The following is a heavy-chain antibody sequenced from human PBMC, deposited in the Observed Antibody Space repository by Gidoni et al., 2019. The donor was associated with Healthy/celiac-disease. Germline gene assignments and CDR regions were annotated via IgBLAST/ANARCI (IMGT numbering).Heavy chain of an antibody. J-gene: IGHJ6*03. D-gene: IGHD5-18*01. Sequence: QVQLVESGGGVVQPGRSLRLSCAASGFTFSSYGMHWVRQAPGKGLEWVAVIWYDGSNKYYADSVKGRVTISRDNSKNTLYLQMNSLRAEDTAVYYCARDRNSYGRSWYYYYYMDVWGKGTTVTVSS. V-gene: IGHV3-33*01. CDR2: IWYDGSNK. CDR3: ARDRNSYGRSWYYYYYMDV. CDR1: GFTFSSYG.